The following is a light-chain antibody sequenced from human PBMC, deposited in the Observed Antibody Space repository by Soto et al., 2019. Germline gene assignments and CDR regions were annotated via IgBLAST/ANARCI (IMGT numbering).Light chain of an antibody. Sequence: IVLTQSPGTLSLSPGERVTLSCRASQSVTPRLAWYQHKPGQAPTLLMSGASNRASGVPVRFSGSGSGTDFTLTITRREPEDFALYYCQQYGGSPITFGLGTRLEIK. CDR2: GAS. J-gene: IGKJ5*01. CDR3: QQYGGSPIT. V-gene: IGKV3-20*01. CDR1: QSVTPR.